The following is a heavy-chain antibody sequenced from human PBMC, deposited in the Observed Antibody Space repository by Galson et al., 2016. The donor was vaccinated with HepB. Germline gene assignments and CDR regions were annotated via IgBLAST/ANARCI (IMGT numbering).Heavy chain of an antibody. J-gene: IGHJ4*02. Sequence: SVKVSCKASGYTLTSYYINWVRQAPGQGLEWMGVINPNSAYTNSAQRFQGRVTMTSDTSTSTVSMEMRGLLSEDTAVYYCARSGSGRPFFDFWGQGTLVTVSS. CDR1: GYTLTSYY. D-gene: IGHD3-10*01. CDR3: ARSGSGRPFFDF. CDR2: INPNSAYT. V-gene: IGHV1-46*01.